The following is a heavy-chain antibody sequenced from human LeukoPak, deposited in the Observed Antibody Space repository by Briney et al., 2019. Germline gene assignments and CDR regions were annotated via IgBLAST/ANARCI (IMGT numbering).Heavy chain of an antibody. Sequence: GGSLRLSCAASGFTFSDYYMSWIRQAPGKGLEWVSYISSSGSTIYYADSVKGRFTISRDNAKNSLYLQMNSLRAEDTAVYYCARVRGSQTEEYYFDYWGQGTLVTVSS. CDR2: ISSSGSTI. J-gene: IGHJ4*02. CDR3: ARVRGSQTEEYYFDY. CDR1: GFTFSDYY. V-gene: IGHV3-11*04. D-gene: IGHD1-26*01.